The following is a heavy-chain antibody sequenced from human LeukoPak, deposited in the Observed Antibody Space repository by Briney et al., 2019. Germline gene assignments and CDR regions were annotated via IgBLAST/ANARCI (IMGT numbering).Heavy chain of an antibody. D-gene: IGHD5-12*01. J-gene: IGHJ4*02. CDR2: ILPSVGTA. CDR3: ARDHSGYDGQYYFDY. V-gene: IGHV1-69*06. Sequence: SVKVSCKASGGTTSAIGWVRQAPGQGLEWMGGILPSVGTAHSSQKFQGRVTITADKSTSTAYMDLSSLRSEDTAVYYCARDHSGYDGQYYFDYWGQGTLVTVSS. CDR1: GGTTSA.